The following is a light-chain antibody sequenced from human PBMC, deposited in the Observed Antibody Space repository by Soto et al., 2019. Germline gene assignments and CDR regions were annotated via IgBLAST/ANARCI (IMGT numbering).Light chain of an antibody. V-gene: IGKV3-11*01. J-gene: IGKJ5*01. CDR1: QSVSNY. CDR2: DAS. CDR3: QPRGT. Sequence: EIVLTQSPATLSLSPGERATLSCRASQSVSNYLGWYQQKPGQAPRLLIYDASNRATGIPARFSGSGSGTDFTLIISSLDPEDFAVYYCQPRGTFGHGTRLEIK.